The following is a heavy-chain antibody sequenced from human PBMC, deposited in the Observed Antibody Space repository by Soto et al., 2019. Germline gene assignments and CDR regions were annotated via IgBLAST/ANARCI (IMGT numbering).Heavy chain of an antibody. D-gene: IGHD2-15*01. J-gene: IGHJ6*02. Sequence: QLVESGGRGVQPGKSLRLSCEASEFTFSSYAMHWVRRAPGRGLEWVALISFDGTKEYYADSVKGRFIISRDNSKSRVYLQMDSLRPEDTAIYYCARPIPRWSYHYGMDVWGQGTTVTVSS. CDR1: EFTFSSYA. CDR3: ARPIPRWSYHYGMDV. V-gene: IGHV3-30*03. CDR2: ISFDGTKE.